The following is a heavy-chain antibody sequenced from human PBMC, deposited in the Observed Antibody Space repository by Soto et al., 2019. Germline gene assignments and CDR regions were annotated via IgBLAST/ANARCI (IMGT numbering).Heavy chain of an antibody. Sequence: EVQLLESGGGLVQPGGSLRLSCVGSGFTFTNYAMNWVRQTPGKGLEWVSTIRGGGDRTFDADTVKGRFTISRDNSKNTVNLQMNSLRADDTAVYYCARKVLGSTSRPDWWYFDLWGRGTLVTVSS. D-gene: IGHD2-2*01. V-gene: IGHV3-23*01. CDR2: IRGGGDRT. J-gene: IGHJ2*01. CDR3: ARKVLGSTSRPDWWYFDL. CDR1: GFTFTNYA.